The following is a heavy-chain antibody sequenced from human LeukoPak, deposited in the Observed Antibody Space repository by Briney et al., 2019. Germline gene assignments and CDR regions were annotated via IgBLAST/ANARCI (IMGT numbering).Heavy chain of an antibody. V-gene: IGHV1-58*02. CDR2: IVVGSGNT. CDR3: AAVQVGANYYFDY. CDR1: GFTFTSSA. D-gene: IGHD1-26*01. J-gene: IGHJ4*02. Sequence: SVKVSCKASGFTFTSSAMQWVRQARGQRLEWTGWIVVGSGNTNYAQKFQERVTITRDMSTSRAYMELSSLRSEDTAVYYCAAVQVGANYYFDYWGQGTLVTVSS.